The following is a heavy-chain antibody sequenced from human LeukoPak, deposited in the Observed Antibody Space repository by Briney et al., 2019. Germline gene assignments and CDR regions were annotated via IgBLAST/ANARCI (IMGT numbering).Heavy chain of an antibody. J-gene: IGHJ5*02. CDR3: ARGLSEFGDSSYWFDP. CDR1: GGSISSYY. D-gene: IGHD3-10*01. V-gene: IGHV4-4*09. CDR2: IYTSGST. Sequence: PSETLSLTCTVSGGSISSYYWSWIRQPPGKGLEWIGYIYTSGSTNYNPSLKSRVTISVDTSKNQFSLKLSSVTAADTAVYYCARGLSEFGDSSYWFDPWGQGTLVTVSS.